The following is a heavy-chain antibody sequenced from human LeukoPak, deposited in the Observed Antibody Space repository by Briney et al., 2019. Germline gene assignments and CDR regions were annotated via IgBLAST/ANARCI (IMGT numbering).Heavy chain of an antibody. D-gene: IGHD5-24*01. CDR2: INPNSGGT. J-gene: IGHJ1*01. V-gene: IGHV1-2*02. CDR3: ARDPVEMATIVHFQH. CDR1: GYTLTGYY. Sequence: ASVKVSCKASGYTLTGYYMHWVRQAPGQGLEWMGWINPNSGGTNYAQKFQGRVTMTRDTSISTAYMELSRLRSDDTAVYYCARDPVEMATIVHFQHWGQGTLVTVSS.